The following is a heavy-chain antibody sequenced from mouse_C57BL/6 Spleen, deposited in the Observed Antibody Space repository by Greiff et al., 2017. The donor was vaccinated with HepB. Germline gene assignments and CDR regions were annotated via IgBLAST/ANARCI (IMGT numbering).Heavy chain of an antibody. D-gene: IGHD2-2*01. CDR1: GYTFTDYE. Sequence: QVQLQQSGAELVRPGASVTLSCKASGYTFTDYEMHWVKQTPVHGLEWIGAIDPETGGTAYNQKFKGKAILTADKSSSTAYMELRSLTSEDSAVYYSTSLLLWLREDAMDYWGQGNSVTVSS. CDR3: TSLLLWLREDAMDY. J-gene: IGHJ4*01. CDR2: IDPETGGT. V-gene: IGHV1-15*01.